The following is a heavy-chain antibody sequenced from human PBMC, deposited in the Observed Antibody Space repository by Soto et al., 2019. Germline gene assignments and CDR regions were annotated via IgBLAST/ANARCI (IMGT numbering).Heavy chain of an antibody. J-gene: IGHJ4*02. V-gene: IGHV3-66*01. Sequence: GSLRLSCAASGFTVSSNYMSWVRQAPGKGLEWVSAISGSGGSTNYADSVRGRFTISRDNSKNTLYLQMNSLTAEDTAVYYCARDPYTSDWAPNYDYWGQETLVTVSS. CDR1: GFTVSSNY. D-gene: IGHD6-19*01. CDR2: ISGSGGST. CDR3: ARDPYTSDWAPNYDY.